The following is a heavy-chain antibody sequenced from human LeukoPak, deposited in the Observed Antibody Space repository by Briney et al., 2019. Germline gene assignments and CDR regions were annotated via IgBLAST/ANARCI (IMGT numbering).Heavy chain of an antibody. V-gene: IGHV5-51*01. J-gene: IGHJ5*02. CDR2: FYPGDSDT. Sequence: PGESLKISCKGSGYSFTSYWIGWVRQMPGKGLEWMVIFYPGDSDTRYSPSFQGQVTISADKSISAAYLQWSGLKASDTAMYHCASCITMVRGVRYCNWFDPWGQGTLVTVSS. CDR3: ASCITMVRGVRYCNWFDP. D-gene: IGHD3-10*01. CDR1: GYSFTSYW.